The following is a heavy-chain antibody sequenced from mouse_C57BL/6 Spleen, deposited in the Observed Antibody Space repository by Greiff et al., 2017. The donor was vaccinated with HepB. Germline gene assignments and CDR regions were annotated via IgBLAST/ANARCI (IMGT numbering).Heavy chain of an antibody. Sequence: QVQLQQPGAELVRPGSSVKLSCKASGYTFTSYWMHWVKQRPIQGLEWIGNIDPSDSETHYNQKFKDKATLTVDKSSSTAYMQLSSLTSEDSAVYYCARLRDYGNYGGFAYWGQGTLVTVSA. J-gene: IGHJ3*01. CDR3: ARLRDYGNYGGFAY. V-gene: IGHV1-52*01. CDR1: GYTFTSYW. CDR2: IDPSDSET. D-gene: IGHD2-1*01.